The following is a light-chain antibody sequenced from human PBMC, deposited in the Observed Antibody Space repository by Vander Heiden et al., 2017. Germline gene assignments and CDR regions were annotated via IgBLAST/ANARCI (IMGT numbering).Light chain of an antibody. J-gene: IGKJ4*01. CDR2: GAS. Sequence: EIVLTQSPGTLSLSPGERATLSCRASQSVSSSYLAWYQQKPGQAPRLLIYGASSRATGIPDRFSGSGSGTDFTLTISRLEPEDFAVYYCQQYGSSPWTFGGGTKMEIK. CDR3: QQYGSSPWT. CDR1: QSVSSSY. V-gene: IGKV3-20*01.